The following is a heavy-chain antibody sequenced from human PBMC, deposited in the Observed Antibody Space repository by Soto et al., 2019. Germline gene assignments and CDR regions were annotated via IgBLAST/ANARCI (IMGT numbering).Heavy chain of an antibody. J-gene: IGHJ3*02. D-gene: IGHD4-17*01. CDR2: ISSSGSNK. CDR3: AKDGLYGDYGYSAFDI. CDR1: GCTFSEYY. V-gene: IGHV3-11*04. Sequence: GGSLRLSCAASGCTFSEYYMSWIRQAPGKGLEWVSDISSSGSNKYYADSVKGRFTISRDNAKNTLYLQMNSLRAEDTAVYYCAKDGLYGDYGYSAFDIWGQGTMVTVSS.